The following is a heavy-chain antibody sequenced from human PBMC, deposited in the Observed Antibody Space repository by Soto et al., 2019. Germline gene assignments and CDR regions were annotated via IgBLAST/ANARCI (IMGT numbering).Heavy chain of an antibody. D-gene: IGHD3-9*01. CDR3: ARMNYDILTGSPYYFDY. CDR2: ISGSGGST. CDR1: GFTFSSYA. J-gene: IGHJ4*02. Sequence: PGGSLRLSCAASGFTFSSYAMSWVRQAPGKGLEWVSAISGSGGSTYYADSVKGRFTISRDNSKNTLYLQMNSLRAEDTAVYYCARMNYDILTGSPYYFDYWGQGTLVTVSS. V-gene: IGHV3-23*01.